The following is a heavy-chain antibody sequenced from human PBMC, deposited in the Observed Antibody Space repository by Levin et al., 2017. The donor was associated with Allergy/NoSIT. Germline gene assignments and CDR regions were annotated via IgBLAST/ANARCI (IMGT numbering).Heavy chain of an antibody. CDR3: AKGRVYGDYNFDY. D-gene: IGHD4-17*01. J-gene: IGHJ4*02. V-gene: IGHV3-23*01. CDR2: ISGSGGST. CDR1: GFTFSSYA. Sequence: SGGSLKISCAASGFTFSSYAMSWVRQAPGKGLEWVSGISGSGGSTYYADSVKGRFTISRDNSKNTLYLQMNSLRAEDTAVYYCAKGRVYGDYNFDYWGQGTLVTVSS.